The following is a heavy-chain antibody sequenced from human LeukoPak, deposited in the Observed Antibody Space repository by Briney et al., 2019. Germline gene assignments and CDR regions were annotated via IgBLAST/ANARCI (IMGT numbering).Heavy chain of an antibody. Sequence: GGSLRLSCAASGFTFSSYSMNWVRQAPGKGLEWVTSISSSSSYIYYADSVKGRFTISRDNAKNSLYLQMNSLRSEDTAVYYCARDNSGSAADKRMGYWGQGTLVTVSS. D-gene: IGHD6-13*01. CDR3: ARDNSGSAADKRMGY. CDR1: GFTFSSYS. J-gene: IGHJ4*02. CDR2: ISSSSSYI. V-gene: IGHV3-21*04.